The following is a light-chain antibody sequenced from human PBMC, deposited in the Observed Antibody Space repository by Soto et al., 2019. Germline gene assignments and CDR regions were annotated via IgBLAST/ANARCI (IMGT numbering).Light chain of an antibody. CDR1: QSVSSSY. CDR2: GAS. CDR3: QQYGSSRGVT. V-gene: IGKV3-20*01. J-gene: IGKJ3*01. Sequence: EIVFTQSPGTLSLSPGERATLSCRASQSVSSSYLAWYQQKPGQAPRLLIYGASSRATGIPDRFSGSGSGTDFTLTISRLXPEDFAVYYCQQYGSSRGVTFGPGTKVDIK.